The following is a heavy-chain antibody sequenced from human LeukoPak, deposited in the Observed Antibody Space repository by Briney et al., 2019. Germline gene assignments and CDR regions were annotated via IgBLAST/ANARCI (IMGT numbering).Heavy chain of an antibody. J-gene: IGHJ4*02. V-gene: IGHV4-61*01. CDR1: GDSVSSASYY. D-gene: IGHD2-2*01. CDR2: IYYSGST. Sequence: PSETLSLTCTVSGDSVSSASYYGSWIRQPPGKGLEWIGYIYYSGSTKYNPSLKSRVTISVDTSKNQFSLKLSSVTAADTAVYYCARTQYCSGTSCYFGYFDYWGQGTLVTVSS. CDR3: ARTQYCSGTSCYFGYFDY.